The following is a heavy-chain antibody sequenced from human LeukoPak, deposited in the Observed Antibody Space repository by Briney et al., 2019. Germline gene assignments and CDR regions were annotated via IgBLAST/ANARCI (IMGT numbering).Heavy chain of an antibody. CDR3: ARDRQPSVYNGLNV. J-gene: IGHJ6*02. Sequence: GGSLRLSCAASGFTFSSYSMNWVRQAPGKGLEWVSSISTSSRYIYYADSVKGRFTISRDNAKNSLDLQMNSLRVEDTGVYYCARDRQPSVYNGLNVWGQGTTVTVSS. CDR1: GFTFSSYS. D-gene: IGHD2-2*02. V-gene: IGHV3-21*04. CDR2: ISTSSRYI.